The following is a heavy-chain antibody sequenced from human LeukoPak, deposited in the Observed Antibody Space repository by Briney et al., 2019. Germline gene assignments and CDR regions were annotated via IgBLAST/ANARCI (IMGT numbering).Heavy chain of an antibody. J-gene: IGHJ4*02. D-gene: IGHD6-13*01. CDR3: ARRSAAGN. CDR1: GYTFTSYY. Sequence: GASVKVSCKASGYTFTSYYMHWVRQAPGQGLEWMGLINPTGDSTGYAQKFQGRVTMTRNTSISTAYMELSSLRSEDTAVYYCARRSAAGNWGQGTLVTVSS. CDR2: INPTGDST. V-gene: IGHV1-46*01.